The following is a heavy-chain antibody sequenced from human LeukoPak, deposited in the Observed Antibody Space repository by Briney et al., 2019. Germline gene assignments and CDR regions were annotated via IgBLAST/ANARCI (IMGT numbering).Heavy chain of an antibody. Sequence: GGSLRLSFAASGFTFSSYAMHWVRQAPGKGLEWVSYISSSGSTIYYADSGKGRLTISRDNAKISLYLQMNSLRAEDTAVYYCARDSGYDYVDYWGQGTLVTVSS. V-gene: IGHV3-48*03. CDR1: GFTFSSYA. J-gene: IGHJ4*02. CDR2: ISSSGSTI. CDR3: ARDSGYDYVDY. D-gene: IGHD5-12*01.